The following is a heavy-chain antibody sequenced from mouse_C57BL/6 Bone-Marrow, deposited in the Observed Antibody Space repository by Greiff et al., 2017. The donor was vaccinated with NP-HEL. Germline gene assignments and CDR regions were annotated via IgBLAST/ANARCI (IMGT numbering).Heavy chain of an antibody. CDR3: ARFGYYGSSYLDY. CDR1: GYTFTDYY. CDR2: INPNNGGT. V-gene: IGHV1-26*01. J-gene: IGHJ2*01. D-gene: IGHD1-1*01. Sequence: EVKLQQSGPELVKPGASVKISCKASGYTFTDYYMNWVKQSHGKSLEWIGDINPNNGGTSYNQKFKGKATLTVDKSSSTAYMELRSLTSEDSAVYYCARFGYYGSSYLDYWGQGTTLTVSS.